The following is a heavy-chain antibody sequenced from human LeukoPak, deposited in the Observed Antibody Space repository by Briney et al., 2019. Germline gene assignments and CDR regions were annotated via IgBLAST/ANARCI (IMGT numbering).Heavy chain of an antibody. V-gene: IGHV4-30-2*01. CDR1: GGSISSGGYY. Sequence: PSQTLSLTCTVSGGSISSGGYYWSWLRQPPGKGLEWIGYIYHSGSTYYNPSLKSRVTISVDRSKNQFSLNLSSVTAADTAVYYCARVRGSSCSSASCYSNPYYYYYYYMDVWGKGTTVTVSS. D-gene: IGHD2-2*01. CDR2: IYHSGST. CDR3: ARVRGSSCSSASCYSNPYYYYYYYMDV. J-gene: IGHJ6*03.